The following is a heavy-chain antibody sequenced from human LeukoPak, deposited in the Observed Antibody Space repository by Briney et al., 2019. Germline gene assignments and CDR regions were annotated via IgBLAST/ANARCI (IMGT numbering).Heavy chain of an antibody. CDR3: ARRGLGYSYGNFDY. CDR2: IYYSGST. J-gene: IGHJ4*02. V-gene: IGHV4-39*01. D-gene: IGHD5-18*01. Sequence: SGTLSLTCTVSGGSISSSSYYWGWIRQPPGKGLEWIGSIYYSGSTYYNPSLKSRVTISVDTSKNQFSLKLSSVTAADTAVYYCARRGLGYSYGNFDYWGQGTLVTVSS. CDR1: GGSISSSSYY.